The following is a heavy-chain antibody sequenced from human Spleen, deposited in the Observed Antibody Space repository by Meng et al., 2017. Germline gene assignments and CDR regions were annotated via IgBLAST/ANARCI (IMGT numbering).Heavy chain of an antibody. CDR1: GFTFSSYA. J-gene: IGHJ4*02. CDR3: ARSPIDKYDLSALPLDY. V-gene: IGHV3-23*01. D-gene: IGHD3-16*01. Sequence: GGSLRLSCAASGFTFSSYAMSWVRQAPGQGLEWVSAISGSGGNTYYADSVKGRFTISRDNSKNTVFRQINSLRVEDTAVYYCARSPIDKYDLSALPLDYWGQGTLVTVSS. CDR2: ISGSGGNT.